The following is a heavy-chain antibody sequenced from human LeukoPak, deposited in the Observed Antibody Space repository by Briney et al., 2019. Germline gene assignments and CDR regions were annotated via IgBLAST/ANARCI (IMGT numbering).Heavy chain of an antibody. V-gene: IGHV3-73*01. D-gene: IGHD3-22*01. CDR2: IRSKANSYAT. CDR1: GFTFSGSA. J-gene: IGHJ4*02. Sequence: QPGGSLRLSCAASGFTFSGSAMHWVRQASGKGLEWVGRIRSKANSYATAYAASVKGRFTISSDDSKNTAYLQMNSLKTEDTAVYYCTRLGYDDYYDSSGYSLFDYWGQGTLVTVSS. CDR3: TRLGYDDYYDSSGYSLFDY.